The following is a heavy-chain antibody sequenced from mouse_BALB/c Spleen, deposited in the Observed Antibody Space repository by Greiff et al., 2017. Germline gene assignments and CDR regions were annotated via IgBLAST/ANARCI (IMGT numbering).Heavy chain of an antibody. J-gene: IGHJ2*01. Sequence: VQLQESGAELVRPGASVTLSCKASGYTFTDYEMHWVKQTPVHGLEWIGAIDPETGGTAYNQKFKGKATLTADKSSSTAYMELRSLTSEDSAVYYCTRRDGKGYYFDYWGQGTTLTVSS. CDR2: IDPETGGT. CDR3: TRRDGKGYYFDY. V-gene: IGHV1-15*01. D-gene: IGHD2-1*01. CDR1: GYTFTDYE.